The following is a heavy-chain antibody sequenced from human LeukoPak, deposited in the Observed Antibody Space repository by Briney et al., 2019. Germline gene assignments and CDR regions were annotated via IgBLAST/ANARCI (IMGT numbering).Heavy chain of an antibody. CDR1: GYTFNDYY. D-gene: IGHD3-9*01. J-gene: IGHJ4*02. CDR3: ARGSRSFDWLRSYFDF. CDR2: VDLEDGDT. Sequence: VKISCRASGYTFNDYYIHWVQQAPGKGLEWMGRVDLEDGDTIYAEKFQGRVTITADTSTDTAYMDLSSLRSFDTAVYYCARGSRSFDWLRSYFDFWGQGTLVSVSS. V-gene: IGHV1-69-2*01.